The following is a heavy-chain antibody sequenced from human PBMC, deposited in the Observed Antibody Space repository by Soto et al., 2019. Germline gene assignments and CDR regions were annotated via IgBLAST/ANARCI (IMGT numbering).Heavy chain of an antibody. D-gene: IGHD6-19*01. J-gene: IGHJ6*02. CDR2: IYTSGST. CDR3: ARGSGRAVAGTLYYCGMDV. Sequence: SETLSLTCTVSGGSISSYYWSWIRQPAGKGLEWIGRIYTSGSTNYNPSLKSRVTMSVDTSKNQFSLKLSSVTAADTAVYDCARGSGRAVAGTLYYCGMDVWGLRNAVTVCS. CDR1: GGSISSYY. V-gene: IGHV4-4*07.